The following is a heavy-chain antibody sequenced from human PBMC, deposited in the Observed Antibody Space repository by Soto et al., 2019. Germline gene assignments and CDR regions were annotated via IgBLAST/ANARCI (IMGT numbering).Heavy chain of an antibody. V-gene: IGHV4-31*03. CDR3: AREGYYYDSSGYYDY. CDR2: IYYSGST. CDR1: GGSISSGGYY. D-gene: IGHD3-22*01. J-gene: IGHJ4*02. Sequence: SETLSLTCTVSGGSISSGGYYWSWIRQHPGKGLEWIGYIYYSGSTYYNPSLKSRVTISVDTSKNQFSLKLSSVTAADTAVYYCAREGYYYDSSGYYDYWGQGTLVTVSS.